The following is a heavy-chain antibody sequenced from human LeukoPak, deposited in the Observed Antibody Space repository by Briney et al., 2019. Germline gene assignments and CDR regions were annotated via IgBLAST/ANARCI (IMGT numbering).Heavy chain of an antibody. V-gene: IGHV4-34*01. Sequence: SETLSLTCAVYGGSFSGYYWSWIRQPPGKGLEWIGEINHSGSTNYNPSLESRVTISVDTSKNQFSLKLSSVTAADTAVYYCARALGYCSSTSCYGYYYYYGMDVWGQGTTVTVSS. J-gene: IGHJ6*02. CDR2: INHSGST. D-gene: IGHD2-2*01. CDR3: ARALGYCSSTSCYGYYYYYGMDV. CDR1: GGSFSGYY.